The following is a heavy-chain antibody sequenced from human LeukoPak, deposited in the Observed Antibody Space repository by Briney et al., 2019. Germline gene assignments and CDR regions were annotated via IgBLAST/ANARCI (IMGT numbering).Heavy chain of an antibody. J-gene: IGHJ4*02. D-gene: IGHD2-15*01. V-gene: IGHV1-2*02. CDR3: ARDQAFVYCSGGTCYGDY. CDR1: GYTFTGYY. CDR2: INPNSGDT. Sequence: EASVKVSCKASGYTFTGYYMHWVRQAPGQGLEWMGWINPNSGDTHYAQKFQGRVTMTRDTSINTAYMELSRLRSDDTAVYYCARDQAFVYCSGGTCYGDYWGQGSLVTVSS.